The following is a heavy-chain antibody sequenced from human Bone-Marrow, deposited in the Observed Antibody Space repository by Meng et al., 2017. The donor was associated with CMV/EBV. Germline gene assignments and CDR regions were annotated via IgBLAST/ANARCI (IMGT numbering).Heavy chain of an antibody. CDR2: ISYDGSNK. CDR3: ARGSGYCSSTSCFLRSFVI. J-gene: IGHJ3*02. CDR1: GFTFSSYA. D-gene: IGHD2-2*01. V-gene: IGHV3-30-3*01. Sequence: GGSLRLSCAASGFTFSSYAMHWVRQAPGKGLEWVAVISYDGSNKYYADSVKGRFTISRDNSKNTLYLQMNSLRAEDTAVYYCARGSGYCSSTSCFLRSFVIWGQGPMVTGSS.